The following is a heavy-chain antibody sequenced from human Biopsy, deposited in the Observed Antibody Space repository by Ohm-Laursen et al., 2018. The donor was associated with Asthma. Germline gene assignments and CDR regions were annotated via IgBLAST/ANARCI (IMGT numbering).Heavy chain of an antibody. J-gene: IGHJ6*02. V-gene: IGHV1-69*01. D-gene: IGHD6-19*01. Sequence: SSVKVSCNAPGGTLSNFAISWVRQAPGLGLEWLGGIMTVFGTTNYAQKFQGRVTITADESTSTAYMEVTSLRSEDTAIYYCARCQVGYSSGWSLLLKKIYYSGMDVWGQGTAVTVSS. CDR2: IMTVFGTT. CDR1: GGTLSNFA. CDR3: ARCQVGYSSGWSLLLKKIYYSGMDV.